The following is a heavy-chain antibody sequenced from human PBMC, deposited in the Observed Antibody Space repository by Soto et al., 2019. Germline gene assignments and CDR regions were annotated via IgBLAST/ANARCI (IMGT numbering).Heavy chain of an antibody. CDR1: GGSISSAAYY. CDR3: AREYTYGSNFFDC. CDR2: ISHSGST. D-gene: IGHD5-18*01. V-gene: IGHV4-31*03. Sequence: QVQLQESGPGLVKPSQTLSLTCPVSGGSISSAAYYWSWIRQHPGKGLEWIGYISHSGSTYYTPSLKSRVIISADTSKNKFSVNLTSVTAADTAVYYCAREYTYGSNFFDCWGQGALVTVSS. J-gene: IGHJ4*02.